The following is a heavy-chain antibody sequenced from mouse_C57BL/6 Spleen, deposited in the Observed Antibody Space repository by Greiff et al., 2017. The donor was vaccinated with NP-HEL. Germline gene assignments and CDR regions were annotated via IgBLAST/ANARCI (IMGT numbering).Heavy chain of an antibody. Sequence: QVQLQQSGAELARPGASVKLSCKASGYTFTSYGISWVKQRTGQGLEWIGEIYPRSGNTYYNEKFKGKATLTADKSSSTAYMELRSLTSEDSAVYFCARIEAYDYDGAYWGQGTLVTVSA. D-gene: IGHD2-4*01. CDR3: ARIEAYDYDGAY. V-gene: IGHV1-81*01. J-gene: IGHJ3*01. CDR2: IYPRSGNT. CDR1: GYTFTSYG.